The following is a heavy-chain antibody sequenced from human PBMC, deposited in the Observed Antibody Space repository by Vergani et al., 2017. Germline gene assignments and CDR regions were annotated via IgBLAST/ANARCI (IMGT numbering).Heavy chain of an antibody. CDR1: GYTFNSYD. D-gene: IGHD6-13*01. V-gene: IGHV1-8*01. Sequence: QVPLVQSGAEVKKPGASVKVSCKASGYTFNSYDINWVRQATGQGLEWMGWMNPNSGNTGYAQKFQGRVTMTRNTSISTAYMELSSLRSQDTAVYYCARCPSSSWPYYDYGMDVWGQGTTVTVSS. CDR3: ARCPSSSWPYYDYGMDV. CDR2: MNPNSGNT. J-gene: IGHJ6*02.